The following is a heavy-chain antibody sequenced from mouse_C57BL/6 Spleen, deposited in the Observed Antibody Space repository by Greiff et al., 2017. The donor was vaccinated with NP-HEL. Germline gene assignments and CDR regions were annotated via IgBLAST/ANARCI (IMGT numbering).Heavy chain of an antibody. CDR1: GYTFTSYW. Sequence: QVQLQQPGAELVMPGASVKLSCKASGYTFTSYWMHWVKQRPGQGLEWIGEIDPSDSSTNYNQKFKGKSTLTVDKSSSTAYMQLSSLTSEDSAVYYCARGYGSSYGYFDVWGTGTTVTVSS. V-gene: IGHV1-69*01. J-gene: IGHJ1*03. CDR3: ARGYGSSYGYFDV. D-gene: IGHD1-1*01. CDR2: IDPSDSST.